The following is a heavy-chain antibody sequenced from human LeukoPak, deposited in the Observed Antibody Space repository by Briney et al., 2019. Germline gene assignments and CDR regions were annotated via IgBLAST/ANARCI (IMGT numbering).Heavy chain of an antibody. V-gene: IGHV3-74*01. CDR3: AKGSSGWADFDY. CDR2: IKTDGSAT. D-gene: IGHD6-19*01. J-gene: IGHJ4*02. CDR1: GLTFSRHW. Sequence: PGGSLRLSCTASGLTFSRHWMHWVRQAPGKGLVWISRIKTDGSATLYADFVEGRFTISRDNAKNTLYLQMSSLRAEDTAVYYCAKGSSGWADFDYWGQGTLVTVSS.